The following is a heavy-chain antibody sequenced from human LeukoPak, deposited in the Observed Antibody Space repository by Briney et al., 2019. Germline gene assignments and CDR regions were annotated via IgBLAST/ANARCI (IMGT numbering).Heavy chain of an antibody. CDR3: ARGYASDK. V-gene: IGHV3-66*01. CDR2: IYSGGST. Sequence: PGGSLRLSCAASGFTVSSNYMSWVRQAPGKGLEWVSVIYSGGSTYYAESVKGRFTISRDNSKNTLNLQMNSLRAEDAAVYYCARGYASDKWGQGTLLTVSS. CDR1: GFTVSSNY. D-gene: IGHD2-2*01. J-gene: IGHJ4*02.